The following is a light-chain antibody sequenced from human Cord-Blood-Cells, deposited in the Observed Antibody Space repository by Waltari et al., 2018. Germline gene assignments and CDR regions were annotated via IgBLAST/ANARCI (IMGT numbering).Light chain of an antibody. Sequence: GERATLSCRASQSVSSNLAWYQQKPGQAPRLLIYGASTRATGIPARFSGSGSGTEFTLTISSLQSEDFAVYYCQQYNNWPFTFGPGTKVDIK. CDR1: QSVSSN. CDR2: GAS. V-gene: IGKV3-15*01. CDR3: QQYNNWPFT. J-gene: IGKJ3*01.